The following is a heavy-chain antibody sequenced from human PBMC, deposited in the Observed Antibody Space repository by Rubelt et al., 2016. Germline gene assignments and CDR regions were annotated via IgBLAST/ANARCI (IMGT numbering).Heavy chain of an antibody. CDR2: ISGRGVST. V-gene: IGHV3-23*01. D-gene: IGHD3-10*01. CDR3: ANSAWFGDYFFDY. J-gene: IGHJ4*02. CDR1: GFTFSSYA. Sequence: LVQPGGSLRLSCAASGFTFSSYAMSWVRQAPGKGLEWVSAISGRGVSTYYADSVKGRFTISRDNSKNTLYLQMNSLRAEDTAVYYCANSAWFGDYFFDYWGQGTLVTVSS.